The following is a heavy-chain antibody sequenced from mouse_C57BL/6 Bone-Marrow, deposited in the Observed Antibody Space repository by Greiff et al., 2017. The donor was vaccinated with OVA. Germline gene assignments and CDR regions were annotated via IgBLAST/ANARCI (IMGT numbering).Heavy chain of an antibody. CDR2: INPASGGT. Sequence: VQLQQSGAELVRPGTSVKVSCKASGYAFTNYLIEWVKQRPGQGLEWIGVINPASGGTNYNEKFKGKATLTADKSSSTAYMQLSSLTSEDSAVYFCARAGDYDGYYAMDYWGQGTSVTVSS. CDR3: ARAGDYDGYYAMDY. CDR1: GYAFTNYL. D-gene: IGHD2-4*01. J-gene: IGHJ4*01. V-gene: IGHV1-54*01.